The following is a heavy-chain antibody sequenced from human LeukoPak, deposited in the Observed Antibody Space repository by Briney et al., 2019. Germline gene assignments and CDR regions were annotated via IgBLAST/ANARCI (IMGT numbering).Heavy chain of an antibody. CDR1: GFTFSNYW. CDR3: ARDEPYYDFWSGYSNNWFDP. CDR2: IKEDGSEK. J-gene: IGHJ5*02. Sequence: GGSLRLSCAASGFTFSNYWMSWVRQAPGKGLEWVANIKEDGSEKYYVDSVKGRFTISRDNAENSLYLQMNSLRAEDTAVYYCARDEPYYDFWSGYSNNWFDPWGQGTLVTVSS. V-gene: IGHV3-7*01. D-gene: IGHD3-3*01.